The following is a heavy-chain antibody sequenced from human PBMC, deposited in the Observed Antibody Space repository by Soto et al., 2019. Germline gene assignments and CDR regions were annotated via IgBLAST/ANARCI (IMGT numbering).Heavy chain of an antibody. V-gene: IGHV1-24*01. CDR2: FDAEDGET. J-gene: IGHJ4*02. Sequence: ASVKVSCKVSGFPLTEFSIHWVRQAPRKGLEWMGAFDAEDGETIYAQKFQGRVTMTEDTSTDTAYMELRSLRSDDTAVYYCARDGYFDYWGQGTLVTVSP. CDR1: GFPLTEFS. CDR3: ARDGYFDY.